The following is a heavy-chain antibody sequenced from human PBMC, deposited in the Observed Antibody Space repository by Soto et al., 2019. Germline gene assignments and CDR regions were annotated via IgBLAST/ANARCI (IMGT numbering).Heavy chain of an antibody. CDR1: GGTFSSYA. CDR2: IIPIFGTA. V-gene: IGHV1-69*13. D-gene: IGHD2-21*02. Sequence: ASVKVSCKASGGTFSSYAISWVRQAPGQGLEWMGGIIPIFGTANYAQKFQGRVTITADESTSTAYMELSSLRSEDTAVYYCARYQAGAYCGGDCLYYFDYWGQGTLVTVSS. CDR3: ARYQAGAYCGGDCLYYFDY. J-gene: IGHJ4*02.